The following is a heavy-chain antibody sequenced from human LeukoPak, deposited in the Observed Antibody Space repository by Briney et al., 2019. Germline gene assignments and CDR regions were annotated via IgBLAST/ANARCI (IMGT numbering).Heavy chain of an antibody. J-gene: IGHJ4*02. CDR3: ARIRSTGSQSFDY. D-gene: IGHD1-26*01. V-gene: IGHV2-70*11. CDR2: IDWDDDK. Sequence: SGPTLVNPTQTLTLTCTFSGFSLSTTGMCVTWIRQPPGKALEWLARIDWDDDKYYNTSLKARLTISKDTSKNQVVLTMTNMDPVDTATYYCARIRSTGSQSFDYWGQGTLVTVSS. CDR1: GFSLSTTGMC.